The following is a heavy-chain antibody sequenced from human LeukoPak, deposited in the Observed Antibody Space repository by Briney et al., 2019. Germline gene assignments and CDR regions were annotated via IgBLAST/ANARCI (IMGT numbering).Heavy chain of an antibody. CDR2: INQDGSEK. CDR1: GFTFSTYW. Sequence: GGSLRPSCAASGFTFSTYWMSWVRQAPGKGLEWVANINQDGSEKYYVDSVKGRFTISRDNAKKSLYLQMNSLRAEDTAVYYCGRGEYQLPGDSWGQGTLVTVSS. CDR3: GRGEYQLPGDS. V-gene: IGHV3-7*03. D-gene: IGHD2-2*01. J-gene: IGHJ4*02.